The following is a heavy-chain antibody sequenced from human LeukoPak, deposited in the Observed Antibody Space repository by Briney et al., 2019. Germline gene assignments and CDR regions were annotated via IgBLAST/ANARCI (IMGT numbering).Heavy chain of an antibody. D-gene: IGHD2/OR15-2a*01. CDR2: IWYDGSNK. CDR3: ATATDFRRTDAFDI. V-gene: IGHV3-33*01. CDR1: GVTFSSYG. J-gene: IGHJ3*02. Sequence: PGRSLRLSCAASGVTFSSYGLHWVRQAPGKGLEWVVVIWYDGSNKYYADSVKGRFTISRDNSKNTLYLQMNSLRAEDTAVYYCATATDFRRTDAFDIWGQGTMVTVSS.